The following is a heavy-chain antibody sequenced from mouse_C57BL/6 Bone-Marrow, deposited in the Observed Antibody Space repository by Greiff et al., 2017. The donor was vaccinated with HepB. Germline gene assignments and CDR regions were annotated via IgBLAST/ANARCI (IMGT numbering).Heavy chain of an antibody. D-gene: IGHD1-1*01. Sequence: EVQLQQSGPVLVKPGASVKMSCKASGYTFTDYYMNWVKQSHGKSLEWIGFINPYNGGTSYNQKFKGKATLTVDKSSSTAYMELNSLTSEDSAVYYCARYYGSGWEYWGQGTTLTVSS. CDR2: INPYNGGT. V-gene: IGHV1-19*01. J-gene: IGHJ2*01. CDR1: GYTFTDYY. CDR3: ARYYGSGWEY.